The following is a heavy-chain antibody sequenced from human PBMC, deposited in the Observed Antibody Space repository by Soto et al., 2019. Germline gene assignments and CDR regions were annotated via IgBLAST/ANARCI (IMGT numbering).Heavy chain of an antibody. CDR1: GFSFSNYH. J-gene: IGHJ5*01. V-gene: IGHV3-48*02. CDR3: ARDRCYDDSCYSASDS. D-gene: IGHD2-2*01. Sequence: GGSLRLSCAASGFSFSNYHMGWVRQAPGKGPEWIASISTTSFTIYYADSVKGRFIISRDNARNSLYLEMNSLRDEDTAVYYCARDRCYDDSCYSASDSWGQGTLVTVSS. CDR2: ISTTSFTI.